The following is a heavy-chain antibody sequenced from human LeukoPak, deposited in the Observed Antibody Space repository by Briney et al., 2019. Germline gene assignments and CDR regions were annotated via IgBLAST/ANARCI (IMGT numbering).Heavy chain of an antibody. CDR3: ASVGIKAAVPSDC. Sequence: SETLSLTCLVSGASSSSADHYWTWIRQPPGKGLEWVGYIYFSGSTYYNPSLKGRATISMDTSKSRFSLEMTSVTAADTAVYFCASVGIKAAVPSDCWGQGTLVTVSS. CDR2: IYFSGST. V-gene: IGHV4-30-4*07. CDR1: GASSSSADHY. J-gene: IGHJ4*02. D-gene: IGHD6-13*01.